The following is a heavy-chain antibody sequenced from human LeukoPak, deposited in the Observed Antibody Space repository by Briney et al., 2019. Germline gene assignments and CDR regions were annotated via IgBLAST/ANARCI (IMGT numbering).Heavy chain of an antibody. Sequence: ASVKVSCNASGYTFTDYYLHWVRQAPGQGLEWMGWVNPNSGDTLYAQKFQGRVTMTRDTSISTGYMELRGLISDDSAVYYCARGSRISASKTTYDIWGQGTMVTVSS. V-gene: IGHV1-2*02. D-gene: IGHD2/OR15-2a*01. CDR1: GYTFTDYY. CDR3: ARGSRISASKTTYDI. J-gene: IGHJ3*02. CDR2: VNPNSGDT.